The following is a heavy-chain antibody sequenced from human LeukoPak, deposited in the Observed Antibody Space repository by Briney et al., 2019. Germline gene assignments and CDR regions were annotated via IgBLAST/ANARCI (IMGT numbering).Heavy chain of an antibody. J-gene: IGHJ4*02. CDR2: INPNSGGT. CDR3: ARVPLGDFWSGYPSWGY. Sequence: ASVKVSCKASGYTFTGYYMHWVRQAPGQGLEWMGWINPNSGGTNYAQKFQGRVTMTRDTSISTAYMELCRLRSDDTAVYYCARVPLGDFWSGYPSWGYWGQGTLVTVSS. CDR1: GYTFTGYY. V-gene: IGHV1-2*02. D-gene: IGHD3-3*01.